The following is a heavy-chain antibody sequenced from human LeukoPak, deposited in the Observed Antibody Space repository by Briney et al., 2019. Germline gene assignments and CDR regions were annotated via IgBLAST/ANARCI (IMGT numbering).Heavy chain of an antibody. Sequence: SQTLSLTCAVSGGSISSGGYSWSWIRQPPGKGLEWIGYIYHSGSTYYNPSLKSRVTISVDRSKNQFSLKLSSVTAADTAVYYCARGSSSWSSYFDYWGQGTLVTVSS. J-gene: IGHJ4*02. V-gene: IGHV4-30-2*01. CDR3: ARGSSSWSSYFDY. CDR1: GGSISSGGYS. D-gene: IGHD6-13*01. CDR2: IYHSGST.